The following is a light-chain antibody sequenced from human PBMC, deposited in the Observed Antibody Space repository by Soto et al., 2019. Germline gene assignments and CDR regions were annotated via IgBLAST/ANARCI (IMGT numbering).Light chain of an antibody. Sequence: IVMTQSPLSLPVTPGEPASISCRSSQSLLHSSGNNFLAWYLQKPGQSPQLLIYLGSNRASGVPDRFSADGAGTDFTLKISRVEAEDVGVYYCMQTLQAPTFGQGTKVEIK. V-gene: IGKV2-28*01. CDR2: LGS. CDR3: MQTLQAPT. J-gene: IGKJ1*01. CDR1: QSLLHSSGNNF.